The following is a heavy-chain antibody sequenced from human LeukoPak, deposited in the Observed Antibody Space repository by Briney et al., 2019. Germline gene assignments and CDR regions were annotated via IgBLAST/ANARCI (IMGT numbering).Heavy chain of an antibody. J-gene: IGHJ4*02. Sequence: PGRSLRLSCTASGFTFGDHAMNWVRQAPGKGLEWVSYISSSGSTIYYTDSVRGRFTISRDNAKNSLYLQMNSLRAEDTAVYYCARKKYYFDYWGQGTLVPVSS. CDR2: ISSSGSTI. CDR1: GFTFGDHA. CDR3: ARKKYYFDY. V-gene: IGHV3-48*03.